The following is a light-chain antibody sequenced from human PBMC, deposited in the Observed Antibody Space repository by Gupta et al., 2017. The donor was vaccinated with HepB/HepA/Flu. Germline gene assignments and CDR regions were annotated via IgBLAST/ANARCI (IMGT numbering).Light chain of an antibody. CDR2: GNN. CDR3: QSYDSSLSGLV. V-gene: IGLV1-40*01. CDR1: RSNTGAGYD. Sequence: QSVLTQPPSVSGAPGQNITISCTGRRSNTGAGYDVNWYQQLPGTAPKLLIYGNNNRPSGGPDRFSGSESGTSASLAITGLLAEDEADYYCQSYDSSLSGLVFGGGTKLTV. J-gene: IGLJ2*01.